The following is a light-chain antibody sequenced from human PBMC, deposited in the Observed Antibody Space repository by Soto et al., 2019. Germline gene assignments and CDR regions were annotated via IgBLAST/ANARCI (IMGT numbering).Light chain of an antibody. CDR1: SSDVGGYNY. V-gene: IGLV2-11*01. CDR2: DVS. CDR3: CAYAGSYTLV. Sequence: QSALTQPRSVSGSPGQAGTISCTGTSSDVGGYNYVSWYQQHPGKAPKLMICDVSNRPSGVPDRFSGSRSGNTASLTISGLQAEDEADYYCCAYAGSYTLVFGGGTKVTVL. J-gene: IGLJ2*01.